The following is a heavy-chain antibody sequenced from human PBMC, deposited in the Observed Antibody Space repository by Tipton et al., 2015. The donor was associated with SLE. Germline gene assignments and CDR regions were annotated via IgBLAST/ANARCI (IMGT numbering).Heavy chain of an antibody. D-gene: IGHD4-23*01. V-gene: IGHV4-39*07. Sequence: TLSLTCTVPDGSISSSSFYWGWVRQPPGTGLEWIGTLYYGGKTFYNPSLKSRVTLSVDTSKNQFSLKLSSVTAADTAVYYCARLPVVYYYYMDVWGKGTTVTVSS. J-gene: IGHJ6*03. CDR1: DGSISSSSFY. CDR3: ARLPVVYYYYMDV. CDR2: LYYGGKT.